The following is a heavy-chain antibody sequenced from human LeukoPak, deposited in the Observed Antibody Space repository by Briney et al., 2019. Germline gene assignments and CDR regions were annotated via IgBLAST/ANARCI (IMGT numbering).Heavy chain of an antibody. CDR1: GGSISSSSYY. D-gene: IGHD3-10*01. J-gene: IGHJ4*02. V-gene: IGHV4-39*01. CDR2: IYYSGST. CDR3: GSYYGVAFDY. Sequence: SETLSLTCTVSGGSISSSSYYWGWIRQPPGKGLEWIGSIYYSGSTYYNPSLKSRVTISVDTSKSQFSLKLSSVTAADTAVYYCGSYYGVAFDYWGQGTLVTVSS.